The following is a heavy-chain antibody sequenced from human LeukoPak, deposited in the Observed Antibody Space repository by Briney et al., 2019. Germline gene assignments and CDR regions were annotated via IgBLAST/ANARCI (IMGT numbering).Heavy chain of an antibody. D-gene: IGHD3-10*01. Sequence: GGSLRLSCAASGFTFSSYWMSWVRQAPGKGLECVANIKEDGREKYYVDSVKGRFTISRDNAKNSLYLQMSSLRAEDTAVYYCARGGRPDYWGQGTLVTVSS. CDR1: GFTFSSYW. J-gene: IGHJ4*02. CDR2: IKEDGREK. V-gene: IGHV3-7*01. CDR3: ARGGRPDY.